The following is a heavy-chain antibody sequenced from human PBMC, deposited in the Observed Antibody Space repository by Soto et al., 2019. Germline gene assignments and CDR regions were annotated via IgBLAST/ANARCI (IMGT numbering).Heavy chain of an antibody. CDR1: GYSFTSYG. V-gene: IGHV1-18*01. D-gene: IGHD2-15*01. J-gene: IGHJ6*02. CDR2: VSAYNGNT. Sequence: ASVKVSCKASGYSFTSYGISWVRQAPGQGLEWMGWVSAYNGNTNYAQKLQGRVTMTTDTSTSTAYMELRSLRSDDTAVYYCARERYCSGGSCYRDYYYKYGMDVWGQGTTVTVSS. CDR3: ARERYCSGGSCYRDYYYKYGMDV.